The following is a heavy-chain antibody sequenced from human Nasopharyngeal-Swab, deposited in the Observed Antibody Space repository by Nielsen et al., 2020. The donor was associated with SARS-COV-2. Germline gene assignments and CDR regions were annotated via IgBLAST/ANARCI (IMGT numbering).Heavy chain of an antibody. Sequence: GGSLRLSCAASGFTSSSYSMNWVRQAPGKGLEWVSSISSSSSYLYYADSVKGRFTISRDNSKNTLYLQMNSLRADDTAVYFCARIAGRGSIYYYYMDVWGTGTTVTVSS. J-gene: IGHJ6*03. D-gene: IGHD1-26*01. V-gene: IGHV3-21*01. CDR2: ISSSSSYL. CDR3: ARIAGRGSIYYYYMDV. CDR1: GFTSSSYS.